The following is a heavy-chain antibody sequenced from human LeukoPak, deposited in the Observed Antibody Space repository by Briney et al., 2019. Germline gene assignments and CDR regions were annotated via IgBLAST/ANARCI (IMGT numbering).Heavy chain of an antibody. CDR3: ARVLDTAMALGFYYFDY. V-gene: IGHV4-59*01. D-gene: IGHD5-18*01. Sequence: SETLSLNCTVSAGSISRYYWSWIRQPPGKGLEWIGYIYYSGSTNYNPSLKSRVTISVDTSKNQFSLKLSSVTAADTAVYYCARVLDTAMALGFYYFDYWGQGTLVTVSS. J-gene: IGHJ4*02. CDR2: IYYSGST. CDR1: AGSISRYY.